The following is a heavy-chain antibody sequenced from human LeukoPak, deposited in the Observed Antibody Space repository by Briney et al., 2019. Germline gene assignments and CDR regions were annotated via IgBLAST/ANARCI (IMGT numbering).Heavy chain of an antibody. CDR1: GFTFSDYY. D-gene: IGHD3-22*01. V-gene: IGHV3-11*01. Sequence: GGSLRLSCVASGFTFSDYYMSWIRQAPGKGLEWVSYISSSGSTIYYADSVKGRFTISRDNAKNSLYLQMNSLRAEDTAVYYCARDDYYDSSGYYEYANAFDIWGQGTMVTVSS. J-gene: IGHJ3*02. CDR3: ARDDYYDSSGYYEYANAFDI. CDR2: ISSSGSTI.